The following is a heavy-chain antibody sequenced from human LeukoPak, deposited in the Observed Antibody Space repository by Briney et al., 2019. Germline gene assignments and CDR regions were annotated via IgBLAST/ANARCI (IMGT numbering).Heavy chain of an antibody. Sequence: SETLSLTCAVYGGSFSGYYWSWIRQPPGKGLEWIGEINHSGSTNYNPSLKSRVTISVDTSKNQFSLKLSSVTAADTAVYYCARGGRRCSSTSCNAGFDPWGQGTLVTVSS. CDR3: ARGGRRCSSTSCNAGFDP. CDR1: GGSFSGYY. V-gene: IGHV4-34*01. J-gene: IGHJ5*02. CDR2: INHSGST. D-gene: IGHD2-2*01.